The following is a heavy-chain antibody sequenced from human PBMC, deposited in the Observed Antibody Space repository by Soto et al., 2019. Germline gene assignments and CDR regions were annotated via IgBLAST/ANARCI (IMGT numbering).Heavy chain of an antibody. Sequence: QMQLQASGPGLVKPSETLSLTCNVSGASVSHGYWSWIRQPPGKGLEWIGFMYFGGSFNYNPSLTSRATISVETSKKQLSMKLTSVPASDTAVYYFGRSYYVSTGFAVDHWGQGTLVTVSS. CDR2: MYFGGSF. V-gene: IGHV4-59*02. J-gene: IGHJ5*02. CDR1: GASVSHGY. CDR3: GRSYYVSTGFAVDH. D-gene: IGHD3-22*01.